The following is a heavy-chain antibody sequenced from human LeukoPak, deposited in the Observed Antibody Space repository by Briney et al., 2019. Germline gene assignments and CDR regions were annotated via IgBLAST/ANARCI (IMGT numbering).Heavy chain of an antibody. Sequence: PGGSLRLSCAASGFTFSSYAMSWVRQAPGKGLEWVSAISGSGGSTYYADSVKGRFTISRNNSKNTLYLQMNGLRAEDTAVYYCAKDRKWLVPYYFDYWGQGTLVTVSS. J-gene: IGHJ4*02. V-gene: IGHV3-23*01. CDR2: ISGSGGST. CDR3: AKDRKWLVPYYFDY. D-gene: IGHD6-19*01. CDR1: GFTFSSYA.